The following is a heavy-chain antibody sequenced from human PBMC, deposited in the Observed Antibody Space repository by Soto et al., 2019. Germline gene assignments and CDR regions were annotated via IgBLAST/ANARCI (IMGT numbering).Heavy chain of an antibody. Sequence: QVQLVQSGAEVKKPGASVKVSCKASGYTFTSYAMHWVRQAPGQRLEWMGWITAGNGNTKYSQKFQGRVTITRDTSVNTAYMELSSLRSEDTAVYYCARQAEGGYNYSYWGQGTLVTVSS. J-gene: IGHJ4*02. V-gene: IGHV1-3*01. CDR3: ARQAEGGYNYSY. CDR2: ITAGNGNT. D-gene: IGHD5-12*01. CDR1: GYTFTSYA.